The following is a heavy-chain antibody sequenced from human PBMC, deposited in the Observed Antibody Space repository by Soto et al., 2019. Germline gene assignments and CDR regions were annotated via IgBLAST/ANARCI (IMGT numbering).Heavy chain of an antibody. CDR1: GYSFTSYW. D-gene: IGHD3-9*01. J-gene: IGHJ4*02. CDR2: IYPGDSDT. V-gene: IGHV5-51*01. Sequence: GESLKISCKGSGYSFTSYWIGWVRQMPGKGLEWMGIIYPGDSDTRYSPSFQGQVTISADKSISTAYLQWSSLKASDTAMYYCARGAILTGYYLQVYLFDYWGQGTLVTVSS. CDR3: ARGAILTGYYLQVYLFDY.